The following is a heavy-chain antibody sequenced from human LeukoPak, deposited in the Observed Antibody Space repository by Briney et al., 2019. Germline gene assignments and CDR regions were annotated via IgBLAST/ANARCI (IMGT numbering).Heavy chain of an antibody. CDR1: GFTFGDYW. CDR3: VRDSNYHPDC. CDR2: IISDGSSA. Sequence: GGSLRLSCAASGFTFGDYWMHWVRQTPGKGLVWVSRIISDGSSASYADSVKGRFTMSRDNAKNTLHLQMNSLRVEDTAVYYCVRDSNYHPDCWGQGTLVTVSS. J-gene: IGHJ4*02. V-gene: IGHV3-74*01. D-gene: IGHD4-11*01.